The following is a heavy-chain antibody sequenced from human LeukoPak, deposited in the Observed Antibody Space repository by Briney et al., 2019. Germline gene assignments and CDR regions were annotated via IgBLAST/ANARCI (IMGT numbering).Heavy chain of an antibody. Sequence: GSLRLSCAASGFTFSSYWMSWVRQAPGKGLEWVANIKQDGSEKYYVDSVKGRFTISRDNAKNSLYLQMNSLRAEDTAVYYCARDGEYSTLGAFDIWGQGTMVTVSS. CDR3: ARDGEYSTLGAFDI. D-gene: IGHD6-13*01. CDR2: IKQDGSEK. J-gene: IGHJ3*02. V-gene: IGHV3-7*01. CDR1: GFTFSSYW.